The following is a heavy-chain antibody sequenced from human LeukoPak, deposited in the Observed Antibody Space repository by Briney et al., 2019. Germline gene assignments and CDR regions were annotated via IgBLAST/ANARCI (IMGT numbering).Heavy chain of an antibody. J-gene: IGHJ4*02. CDR3: ARVSRGNYYFDY. CDR1: GFTFSDYY. Sequence: GGSLRLSCAASGFTFSDYYMSWIRQAPGKGLEWVSGISGSGGSTYYADSVKGRFTISRDNSKNTLYLQMNSLRAEDTAVYYCARVSRGNYYFDYWGPGTLVTVSS. V-gene: IGHV3-23*01. CDR2: ISGSGGST.